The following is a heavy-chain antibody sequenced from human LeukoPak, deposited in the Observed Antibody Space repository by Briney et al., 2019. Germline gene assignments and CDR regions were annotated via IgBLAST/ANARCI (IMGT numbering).Heavy chain of an antibody. CDR1: GFTFSSYG. CDR2: ISYDGSNK. J-gene: IGHJ4*02. CDR3: AKDSPVAGPFDY. Sequence: PGRSLRLSCAASGFTFSSYGMHWVRQAPGKGLEWVAVISYDGSNKYYADSVKGRFTISRDNSKNTLYLQMNSLRAEDTAVYYCAKDSPVAGPFDYWGQGTLVIVSS. D-gene: IGHD6-19*01. V-gene: IGHV3-30*18.